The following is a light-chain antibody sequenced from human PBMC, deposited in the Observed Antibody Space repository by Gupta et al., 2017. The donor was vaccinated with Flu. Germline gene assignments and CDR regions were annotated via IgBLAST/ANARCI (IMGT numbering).Light chain of an antibody. CDR2: EVI. J-gene: IGLJ3*02. V-gene: IGLV2-14*01. CDR1: SSDVGGYNY. Sequence: SALTQPASVSGSPAQSITISCTGTSSDVGGYNYVSWYQHHPGKAPKLMIYEVINRPSGVSNRFSGSKSGNTASLTISGLQAEDEADYYCSSYTSSNSLEFGGGTKLTVL. CDR3: SSYTSSNSLE.